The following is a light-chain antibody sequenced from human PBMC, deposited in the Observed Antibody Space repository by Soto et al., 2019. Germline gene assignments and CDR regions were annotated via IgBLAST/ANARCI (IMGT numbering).Light chain of an antibody. CDR3: AAWDDRLKAML. CDR1: GSNIGENA. Sequence: QSVLTQPPSSSGTPGQTVTISCSGSGSNIGENAVNWYQHLPGTAPQLLIYSNALRPSGVPHRFSGSKSGTAGSLAISGLQSEYEAHYYCAAWDDRLKAMLFGGGTKLTVL. CDR2: SNA. V-gene: IGLV1-44*01. J-gene: IGLJ3*02.